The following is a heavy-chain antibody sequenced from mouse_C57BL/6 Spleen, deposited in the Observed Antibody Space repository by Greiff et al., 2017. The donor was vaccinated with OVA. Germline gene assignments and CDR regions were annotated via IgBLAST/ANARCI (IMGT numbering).Heavy chain of an antibody. D-gene: IGHD1-1*01. Sequence: EVMLVESVAELVRPGASVKLSCTASGFNIKNTYMHWVKQRPEQGLEWIGRIDPANGNTKYAPKFQGKATITADTSSNTAYLQLSSLTSEDTAIYYCAQSFYYYGSSYGFAYWGQGTLVTVSA. CDR2: IDPANGNT. CDR3: AQSFYYYGSSYGFAY. J-gene: IGHJ3*01. V-gene: IGHV14-3*01. CDR1: GFNIKNTY.